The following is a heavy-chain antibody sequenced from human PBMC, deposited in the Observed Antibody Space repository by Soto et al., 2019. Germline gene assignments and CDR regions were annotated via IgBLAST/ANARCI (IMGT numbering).Heavy chain of an antibody. CDR1: GASISRYY. J-gene: IGHJ4*02. Sequence: SETLSLTCTVSGASISRYYWSWIRQSPGKGLEWIGYLYNTGSTNYNPSLKSRVTISVDTSKNQFSLKLTSVTAADTAVYYCARDKITGLFDYWGQGTLVTVS. CDR3: ARDKITGLFDY. D-gene: IGHD2-8*02. CDR2: LYNTGST. V-gene: IGHV4-59*12.